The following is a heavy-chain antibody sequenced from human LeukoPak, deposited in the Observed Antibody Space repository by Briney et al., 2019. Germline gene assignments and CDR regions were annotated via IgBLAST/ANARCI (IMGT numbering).Heavy chain of an antibody. J-gene: IGHJ3*02. D-gene: IGHD4-17*01. CDR1: GFTFSSYW. V-gene: IGHV3-7*01. CDR3: AVSTVTTGDAFDI. CDR2: IKQDGSEK. Sequence: SGGSLRLSCAASGFTFSSYWMSWVRQAPGKGLEWVANIKQDGSEKYYVDSVKGRFTISRDNAKNSLYLQMNSLRAEDTAVYYCAVSTVTTGDAFDIWGQGTMVTVSS.